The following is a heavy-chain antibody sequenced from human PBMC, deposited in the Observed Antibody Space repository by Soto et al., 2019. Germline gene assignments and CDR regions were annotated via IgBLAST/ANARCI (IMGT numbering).Heavy chain of an antibody. V-gene: IGHV1-2*04. D-gene: IGHD5-18*01. J-gene: IGHJ6*02. CDR3: AREVRYSYGYYYGMDV. Sequence: ASVKVSCKASGYTFTSYGISWVRQAPGQGLEWMGWINPNSGGTNYAQKFQGWVTMTRDTSISTAYMELSRLRSDDTAVYYCAREVRYSYGYYYGMDVWGQGTTVTVSS. CDR1: GYTFTSYG. CDR2: INPNSGGT.